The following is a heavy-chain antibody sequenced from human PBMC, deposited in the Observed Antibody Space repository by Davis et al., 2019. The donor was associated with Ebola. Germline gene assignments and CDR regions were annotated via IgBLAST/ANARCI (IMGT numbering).Heavy chain of an antibody. Sequence: PSETLSLTCTVSGGSISSSSYYWGWIRQPPGKGLEWIGSIYYSGSTYYNPSLKSRVTISVDTSKNQFSLKLSSVTAADTAVYYCARHGGYCSGGSCYGNWFDPWGQGTLVTVSS. CDR2: IYYSGST. CDR1: GGSISSSSYY. J-gene: IGHJ5*02. V-gene: IGHV4-39*01. CDR3: ARHGGYCSGGSCYGNWFDP. D-gene: IGHD2-15*01.